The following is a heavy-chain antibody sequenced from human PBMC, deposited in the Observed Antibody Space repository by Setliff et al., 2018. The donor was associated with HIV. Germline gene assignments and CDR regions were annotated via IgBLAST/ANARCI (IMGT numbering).Heavy chain of an antibody. J-gene: IGHJ4*02. CDR2: MYSSGTT. V-gene: IGHV4-4*07. Sequence: SLTCTVSGGSISGKHWSWIRQPAGKGLEWIGRMYSSGTTDYNPSLNGRVTMSIDTFENRFSLRLRSVTTADTAVYYCARGYCTSTSCFLFDSWGQGTLVTSPQ. CDR1: GGSISGKH. CDR3: ARGYCTSTSCFLFDS. D-gene: IGHD2-2*01.